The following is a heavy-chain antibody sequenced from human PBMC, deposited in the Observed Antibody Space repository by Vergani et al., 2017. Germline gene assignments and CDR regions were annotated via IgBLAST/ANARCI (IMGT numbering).Heavy chain of an antibody. CDR2: IYTSGST. CDR3: ARDSFGXSWYGSGSLWWFDP. Sequence: QVQLQESGPGLVKPSETLSLTCTVSGGSISSYYWSWIRQPAGKGLEWIGRIYTSGSTNYNPSLKSRVTMSVDTSKNQFSLKLSSVTAADTAVYYCARDSFGXSWYGSGSLWWFDPWGQGTLVTVSS. D-gene: IGHD6-13*01. CDR1: GGSISSYY. J-gene: IGHJ5*02. V-gene: IGHV4-4*07.